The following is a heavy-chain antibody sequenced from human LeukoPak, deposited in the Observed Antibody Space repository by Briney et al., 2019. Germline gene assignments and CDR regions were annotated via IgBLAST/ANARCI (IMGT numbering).Heavy chain of an antibody. D-gene: IGHD1-26*01. CDR3: ARDEWGDAFDI. Sequence: KPGGSLRLSCAASGFTFSSYSMNWVRQAPGKGLKWVSSISSSSSYIHSADSVRGRFTISRDNAKNSLFLQMNSLRAEDTAVYYCARDEWGDAFDIWGQGTMVTVFS. CDR2: ISSSSSYI. J-gene: IGHJ3*02. CDR1: GFTFSSYS. V-gene: IGHV3-21*01.